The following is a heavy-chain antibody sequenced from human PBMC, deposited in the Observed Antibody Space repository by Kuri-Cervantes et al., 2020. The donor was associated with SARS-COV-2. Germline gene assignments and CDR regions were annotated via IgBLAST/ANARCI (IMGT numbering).Heavy chain of an antibody. V-gene: IGHV4-34*01. D-gene: IGHD5-12*01. CDR1: GGSFSGYY. CDR3: ARVRGYNSYYYYGMDV. CDR2: INHSGST. J-gene: IGHJ6*02. Sequence: SETLSLTCAVYGGSFSGYYWSWIRQPPGKGLEWIGEINHSGSTNYNPSLKSRVTISVDTSKNQFSLKLSSVTAADTAVYYCARVRGYNSYYYYGMDVWGQGTTVTGYS.